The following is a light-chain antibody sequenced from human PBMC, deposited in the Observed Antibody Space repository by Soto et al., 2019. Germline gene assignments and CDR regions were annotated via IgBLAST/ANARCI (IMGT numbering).Light chain of an antibody. Sequence: EIVLTQSPGTLSLSPGETATLSCRASQRVSTSFIAWYQQKPGQAPRLLMYVAFNRAIGIPDRFSGSGSGTDFTLIISRLEPEDFAVYYCQQYGGSPPGVTFGGGTKVEIK. CDR3: QQYGGSPPGVT. CDR2: VAF. V-gene: IGKV3-20*01. CDR1: QRVSTSF. J-gene: IGKJ4*01.